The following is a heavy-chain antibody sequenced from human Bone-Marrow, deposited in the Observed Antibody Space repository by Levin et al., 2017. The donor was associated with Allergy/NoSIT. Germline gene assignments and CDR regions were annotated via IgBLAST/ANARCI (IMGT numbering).Heavy chain of an antibody. V-gene: IGHV3-23*01. CDR2: INAAGDRT. Sequence: PGGSLRLSCAASGFTFNTYAMNWVRQVPGKGLEWVSNINAAGDRTNYADAVRGRFTVSSDNSQNTLYLQMSGLKAEDTAVDYCAKDQLEWTMRGEFDYWGQGTLVTVSS. J-gene: IGHJ4*02. D-gene: IGHD3-3*01. CDR3: AKDQLEWTMRGEFDY. CDR1: GFTFNTYA.